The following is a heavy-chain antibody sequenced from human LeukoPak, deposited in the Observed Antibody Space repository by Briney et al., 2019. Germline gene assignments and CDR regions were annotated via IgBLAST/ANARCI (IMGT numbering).Heavy chain of an antibody. V-gene: IGHV3-30*14. J-gene: IGHJ4*02. CDR3: ARAIRGYSYVLDY. Sequence: PGRSLRLSCAASGFIFSKYALHWVRQAPGKGLEWVAVVSFDGRSEYYADSVKGRFTISRDNPKNTLYLQMNSLRAEDTAVYYCARAIRGYSYVLDYWGQGTLVTVSS. CDR2: VSFDGRSE. D-gene: IGHD5-18*01. CDR1: GFIFSKYA.